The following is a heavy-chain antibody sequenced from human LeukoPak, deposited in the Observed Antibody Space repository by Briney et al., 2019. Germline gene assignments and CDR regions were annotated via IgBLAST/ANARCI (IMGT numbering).Heavy chain of an antibody. D-gene: IGHD3-16*02. CDR2: INPSGGST. Sequence: GASVKVSCKASGYTFTSYYMHWVRQARGQGLEWMGIINPSGGSTSYAQKFQGRVTITADESTSTAYMELSSLRSEDTAVYYCASGNERPKYYDYVWGSYPSYYFDYWGQGTLVTVSS. J-gene: IGHJ4*02. CDR3: ASGNERPKYYDYVWGSYPSYYFDY. V-gene: IGHV1-46*01. CDR1: GYTFTSYY.